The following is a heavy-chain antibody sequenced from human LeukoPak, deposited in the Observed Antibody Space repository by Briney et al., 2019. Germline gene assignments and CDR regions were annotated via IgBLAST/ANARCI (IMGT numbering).Heavy chain of an antibody. CDR3: ARDGREGITMMANWFDP. Sequence: ASVKVSCKASGYTFTDYYIHWVRQAPGQGLEWMGWINPNSGGTNYAQKFQGRVTMTRDTSISTAYMELSRLRSDDTAVYYCARDGREGITMMANWFDPWGQGTLVTVSS. J-gene: IGHJ5*02. V-gene: IGHV1-2*02. CDR1: GYTFTDYY. CDR2: INPNSGGT. D-gene: IGHD3-22*01.